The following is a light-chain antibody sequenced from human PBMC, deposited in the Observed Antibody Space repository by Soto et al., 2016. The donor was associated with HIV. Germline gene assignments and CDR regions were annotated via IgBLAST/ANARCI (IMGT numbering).Light chain of an antibody. Sequence: SYELTQPPSVSAAPGKTARITCGGNNIGTKSVHWYRKKPGQAPVLVVYDDSDRPSGIPERFSGSNSGNTATLTISRVEAEDEAAYYCQVWDNSDVVFGRRDQPGRP. J-gene: IGLJ2*01. CDR1: NIGTKS. CDR2: DDS. V-gene: IGLV3-21*03. CDR3: QVWDNSDVV.